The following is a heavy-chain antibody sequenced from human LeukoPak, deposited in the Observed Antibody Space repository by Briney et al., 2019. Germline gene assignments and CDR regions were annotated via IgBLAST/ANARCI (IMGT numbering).Heavy chain of an antibody. D-gene: IGHD4-17*01. V-gene: IGHV3-30*03. CDR2: ISYDGNNK. Sequence: PGTSLRLSCADSGFTLSIYGLHWVRQAPGKGLEWVAVISYDGNNKFYADSVKGRFTVSRDNSNNTLYLQMSSLRLDDTAIYYCARGLNRYLTTVTPLGDYWGQGILVTVSS. CDR3: ARGLNRYLTTVTPLGDY. J-gene: IGHJ4*02. CDR1: GFTLSIYG.